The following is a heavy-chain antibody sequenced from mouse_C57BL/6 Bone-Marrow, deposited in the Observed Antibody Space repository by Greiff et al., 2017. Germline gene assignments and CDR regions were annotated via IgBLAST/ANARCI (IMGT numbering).Heavy chain of an antibody. CDR3: APYDYDSAMDY. CDR2: IDPANGNT. J-gene: IGHJ4*01. V-gene: IGHV14-3*01. Sequence: EVMLVESVAELVRPGASVKLSCTASGFNIKNTYMHWVKQRPEQGLEWIGRIDPANGNTKYAPKFPGKATITADTSSNTAYLQLSSLTSEDTAIYYFAPYDYDSAMDYWGQGTSVTVSS. D-gene: IGHD2-4*01. CDR1: GFNIKNTY.